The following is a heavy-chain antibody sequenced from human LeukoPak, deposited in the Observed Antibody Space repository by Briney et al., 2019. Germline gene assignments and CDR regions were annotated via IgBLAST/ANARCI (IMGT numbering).Heavy chain of an antibody. V-gene: IGHV3-23*01. D-gene: IGHD1-26*01. Sequence: PGGSLRLSCAASGFTFSSYAMSWVRQAPGKGLEWVSAIRGSGSSTYYADSVKGRFTISRDSSKKTLYLQMNSLRAEGTAVYYCAKDEGSNIGAPDYWGQGTLVTVCS. CDR2: IRGSGSST. CDR1: GFTFSSYA. J-gene: IGHJ4*02. CDR3: AKDEGSNIGAPDY.